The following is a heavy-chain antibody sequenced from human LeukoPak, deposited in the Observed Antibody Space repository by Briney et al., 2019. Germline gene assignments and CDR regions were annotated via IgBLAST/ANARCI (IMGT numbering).Heavy chain of an antibody. D-gene: IGHD3-3*01. V-gene: IGHV1-2*06. Sequence: ASVNVSCMASGYTFTGYYMHWVRQAPGQGLEWMGRIHPNSGGTNYAQKFQGRVTMTRDTSISTAYMELSRLRSDGTAVYYCARGLRGTFGVVICGLDYWGQGTLVTVSS. CDR3: ARGLRGTFGVVICGLDY. CDR2: IHPNSGGT. CDR1: GYTFTGYY. J-gene: IGHJ4*02.